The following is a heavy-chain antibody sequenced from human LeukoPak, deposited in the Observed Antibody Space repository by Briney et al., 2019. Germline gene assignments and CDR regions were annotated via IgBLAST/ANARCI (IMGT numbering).Heavy chain of an antibody. CDR2: INRDGSSI. J-gene: IGHJ4*02. D-gene: IGHD6-13*01. Sequence: GGSLRLSCDASGFSFSDYAMHWVRQAPGKGLVWVSRINRDGSSISYADSVKGRFTISRDNAENKVYLQMDSLRAEDTAVYYCARDPRGFSSTWYDYWGQGTLATVAS. CDR1: GFSFSDYA. V-gene: IGHV3-74*01. CDR3: ARDPRGFSSTWYDY.